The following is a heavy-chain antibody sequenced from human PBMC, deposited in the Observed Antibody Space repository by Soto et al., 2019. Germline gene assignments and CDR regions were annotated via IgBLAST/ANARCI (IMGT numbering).Heavy chain of an antibody. J-gene: IGHJ6*03. CDR2: SSAYNGNT. CDR1: GYTFTSYG. Sequence: QVQLVQSGAEVKKPGASVKVSCKASGYTFTSYGISWVRQAPGQGLEWMGWSSAYNGNTNYAQKLQGRVTMTTDTSTSTAYMELRSLRSDDTAVYYCARVVNGNYLAYYYYYMYVWGKGTTVTVSS. CDR3: ARVVNGNYLAYYYYYMYV. V-gene: IGHV1-18*01. D-gene: IGHD4-17*01.